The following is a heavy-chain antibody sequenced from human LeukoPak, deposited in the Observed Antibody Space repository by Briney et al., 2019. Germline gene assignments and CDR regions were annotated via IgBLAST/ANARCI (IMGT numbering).Heavy chain of an antibody. D-gene: IGHD6-13*01. CDR2: IYHSGST. Sequence: SETLSLTCTVSGGSISSGGYFWSWIRQPPGKGLEWIGYIYHSGSTYYNPSLKSRVTISVDRSKNQFSLQLRSVTAADTAVYYCARGRGSSWYYFDYWGQGTLVTVSS. V-gene: IGHV4-30-2*01. J-gene: IGHJ4*02. CDR3: ARGRGSSWYYFDY. CDR1: GGSISSGGYF.